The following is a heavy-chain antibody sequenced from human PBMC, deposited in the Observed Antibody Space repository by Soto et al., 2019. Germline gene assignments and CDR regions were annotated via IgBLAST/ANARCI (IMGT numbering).Heavy chain of an antibody. CDR2: IYHSGST. V-gene: IGHV4-30-2*01. CDR1: GGSISSGGYS. CDR3: ARVSGSYYYGMDV. Sequence: TLSLTCAVSGGSISSGGYSWSWIRQPPGKGLEWIGYIYHSGSTYYNQSLKSRVTISVDRSKNQYSLKLSSETAADTAVYYCARVSGSYYYGMDVWGQGTTVTVS. J-gene: IGHJ6*02.